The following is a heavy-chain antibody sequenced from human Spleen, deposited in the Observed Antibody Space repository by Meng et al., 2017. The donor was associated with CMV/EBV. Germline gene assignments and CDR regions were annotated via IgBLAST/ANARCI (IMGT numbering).Heavy chain of an antibody. V-gene: IGHV3-33*06. J-gene: IGHJ3*02. D-gene: IGHD4/OR15-4a*01. CDR1: GFTFSNYG. Sequence: GESLKISCAASGFTFSNYGMHWVRQAPGKGLEWVAVIWYDGKTKYYADSVKGRFSISRDNSKYTLYLQMNSRRADDTAVYYCAKDDYRTPPPDAFDIWGQGTMVTVSS. CDR3: AKDDYRTPPPDAFDI. CDR2: IWYDGKTK.